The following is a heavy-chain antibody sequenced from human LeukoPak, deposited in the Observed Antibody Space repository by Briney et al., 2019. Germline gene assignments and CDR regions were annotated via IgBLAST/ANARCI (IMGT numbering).Heavy chain of an antibody. CDR3: ARDHGAGGSEDQAAAAQTFDY. J-gene: IGHJ4*02. CDR1: GYTFTSYY. D-gene: IGHD6-13*01. V-gene: IGHV1-46*01. CDR2: INPSGGST. Sequence: ASVKASCKASGYTFTSYYMHWVRQAPGQGLEWMGIINPSGGSTSYAQKFQGRVTMTRDTSTSTVYMELSSLRSEDTAVYYCARDHGAGGSEDQAAAAQTFDYWGQGTLVTVSS.